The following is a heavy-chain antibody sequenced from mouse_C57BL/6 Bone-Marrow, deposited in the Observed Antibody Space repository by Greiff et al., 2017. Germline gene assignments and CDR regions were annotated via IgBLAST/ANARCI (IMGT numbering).Heavy chain of an antibody. V-gene: IGHV1-64*01. CDR2: IHPNSGST. Sequence: QVQLQQPGAELVKPGASVKLSCKASGYTFTSYWMHWVKQRPGQGLEWIGMIHPNSGSTNYNEKFKSKATLTVDKSSSTAYMQLSSLTSEDSAVYYCARKTTVVAHGYFDVWGTGTTVTVSS. J-gene: IGHJ1*03. CDR3: ARKTTVVAHGYFDV. CDR1: GYTFTSYW. D-gene: IGHD1-1*01.